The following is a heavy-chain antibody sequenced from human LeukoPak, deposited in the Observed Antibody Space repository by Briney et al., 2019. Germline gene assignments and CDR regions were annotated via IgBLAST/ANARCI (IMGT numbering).Heavy chain of an antibody. CDR1: GFTFLNYV. J-gene: IGHJ4*02. Sequence: GGSLRLSCAASGFTFLNYVMSWVRQAPGKGLEWVAVISYDGSNKYYADSVKGRFTISRDNSKNTLYLQMNSLRAEDTAVYYCARDLLDSWGQGTLVTVSS. CDR2: ISYDGSNK. CDR3: ARDLLDS. V-gene: IGHV3-30-3*01.